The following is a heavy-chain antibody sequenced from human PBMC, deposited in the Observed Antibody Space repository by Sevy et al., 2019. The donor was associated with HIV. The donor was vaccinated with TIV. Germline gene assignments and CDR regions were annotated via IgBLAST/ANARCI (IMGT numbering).Heavy chain of an antibody. Sequence: ASAKVSCKASGYTFTSYGISWVRQAPGQGLEWMGWISSYNGNTNYAQKLQGRVTMTTDTSTSTAYMELRRLRSDDTAVYYCARDAIITIFGVPVRGYYSYGMDVWGQGTTVTVSS. J-gene: IGHJ6*02. CDR3: ARDAIITIFGVPVRGYYSYGMDV. V-gene: IGHV1-18*01. CDR1: GYTFTSYG. D-gene: IGHD3-3*01. CDR2: ISSYNGNT.